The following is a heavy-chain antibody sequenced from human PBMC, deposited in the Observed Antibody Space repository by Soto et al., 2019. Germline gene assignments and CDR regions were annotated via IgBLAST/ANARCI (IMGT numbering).Heavy chain of an antibody. CDR3: ATSFNYGDYVFDY. Sequence: GGSLRLSCAASGFTFSSYGMHWVRQAPGKGLEWVAVIWYDGSNKYYADSVKGRFTISRDNSKNTLYLQMNSLRAEDTAVYYCATSFNYGDYVFDYWGQGTLVTVSS. CDR2: IWYDGSNK. CDR1: GFTFSSYG. V-gene: IGHV3-33*01. J-gene: IGHJ4*02. D-gene: IGHD4-17*01.